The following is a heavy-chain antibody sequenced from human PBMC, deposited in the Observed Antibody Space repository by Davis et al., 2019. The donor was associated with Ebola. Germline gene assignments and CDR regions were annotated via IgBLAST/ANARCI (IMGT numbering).Heavy chain of an antibody. V-gene: IGHV3-11*01. J-gene: IGHJ4*02. CDR3: AGLVVVHVDYFDY. CDR2: ISSSGSTI. CDR1: GFTLRDYY. Sequence: GESPKTPRAAPGFTLRDYYMSRIRQAPGKGLEWVSYISSSGSTIYYADSVKGRFTISRDNAKNSLYLQMNSLRAEDTAVYYCAGLVVVHVDYFDYWGQGTLVTVSS. D-gene: IGHD2-2*01.